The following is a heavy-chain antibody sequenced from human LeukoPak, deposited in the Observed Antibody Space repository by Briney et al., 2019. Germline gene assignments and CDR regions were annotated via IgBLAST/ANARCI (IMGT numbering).Heavy chain of an antibody. D-gene: IGHD6-19*01. CDR1: GFTFSSYS. CDR3: ARDMYSSGLYYYYGMDV. Sequence: GGSLRLSCAASGFTFSSYSMNWDRQAPGKGLEWVSSISSSSSYIYYADSVKGRFTISRDNAKNSLYLQMNSLRAEDTAVYYCARDMYSSGLYYYYGMDVWGQGTTVTVSS. V-gene: IGHV3-21*01. J-gene: IGHJ6*02. CDR2: ISSSSSYI.